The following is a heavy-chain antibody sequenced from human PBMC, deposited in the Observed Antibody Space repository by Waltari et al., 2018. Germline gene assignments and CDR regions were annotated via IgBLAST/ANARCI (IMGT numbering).Heavy chain of an antibody. D-gene: IGHD3-10*01. V-gene: IGHV4-34*01. CDR1: GGSFSGYY. CDR3: ARRRITMVRGAYGMDV. Sequence: QVQLQQWGAGLLKPSETLSLTCAVYGGSFSGYYWSWIRQPPGKGLEWIGEINHRGSTNYNPSLKSRVTISVDTSKNQCSLKLSSVTAADTAVYYCARRRITMVRGAYGMDVWGQGTTVTVSS. CDR2: INHRGST. J-gene: IGHJ6*02.